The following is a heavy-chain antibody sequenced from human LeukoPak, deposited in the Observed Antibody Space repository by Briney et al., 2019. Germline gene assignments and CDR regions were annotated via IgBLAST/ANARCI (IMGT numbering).Heavy chain of an antibody. V-gene: IGHV4-30-4*01. D-gene: IGHD6-25*01. Sequence: SETLSLTCTVSGGSISSDDYYWNWIRQPPGKGLEWIGYMYLRGSNYYNPSLKSRVTISADTSKSQFSLRLTSVTAADTAVYCCARGGRSGYGDSSDSWGQGTLVTVSS. J-gene: IGHJ4*02. CDR1: GGSISSDDYY. CDR3: ARGGRSGYGDSSDS. CDR2: MYLRGSN.